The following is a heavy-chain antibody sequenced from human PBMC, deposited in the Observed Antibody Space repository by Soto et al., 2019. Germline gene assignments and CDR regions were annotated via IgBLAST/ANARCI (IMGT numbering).Heavy chain of an antibody. CDR1: CCSISSGGYY. D-gene: IGHD3-3*01. Sequence: SLTCTVSCCSISSGGYYLSCIRQHPGKGVEWIGYIYYSGSTYYNPSLKSRVTISVDTSKNQFSLKLSSVTAADTAVYYCARGTAYYDFWSGFPNTGYGMDVWGQGTTVTVSS. V-gene: IGHV4-31*03. CDR3: ARGTAYYDFWSGFPNTGYGMDV. CDR2: IYYSGST. J-gene: IGHJ6*02.